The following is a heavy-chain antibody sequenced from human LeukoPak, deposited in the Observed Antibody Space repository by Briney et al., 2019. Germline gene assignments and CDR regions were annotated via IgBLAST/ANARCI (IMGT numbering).Heavy chain of an antibody. V-gene: IGHV3-7*01. CDR2: IQQDGNEK. CDR3: ARARWVVVPFDR. J-gene: IGHJ4*02. Sequence: TGGSLRLSCAASGFTFSDYWMGWVRQAPGEGLQWVANIQQDGNEKYYVDSVKGRFTISRDNAKNSLYLQMNSLRAEDTAVYYCARARWVVVPFDRWGQGTLVTVSS. CDR1: GFTFSDYW. D-gene: IGHD2-15*01.